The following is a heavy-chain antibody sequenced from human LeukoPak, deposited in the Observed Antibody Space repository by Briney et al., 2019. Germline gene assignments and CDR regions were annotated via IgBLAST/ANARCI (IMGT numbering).Heavy chain of an antibody. CDR3: ARGNYYDSGGYGDY. Sequence: SETLSLTCTVSGGSISSYCWSWIRQPPGQGLGWVGYIYYSGSINYNPCLKSRVTISVYTSKNQFSLKLSSVTAADTGLYYCARGNYYDSGGYGDYCGQGTLVTVPS. CDR1: GGSISSYC. CDR2: IYYSGSI. V-gene: IGHV4-59*12. D-gene: IGHD3-22*01. J-gene: IGHJ4*02.